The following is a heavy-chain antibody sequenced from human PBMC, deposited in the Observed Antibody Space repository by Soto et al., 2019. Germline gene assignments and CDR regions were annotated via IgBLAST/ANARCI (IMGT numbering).Heavy chain of an antibody. CDR3: ARDRGIVVVPAINGVFDI. Sequence: PGGSLRLSCAASGFTFSDYYMSWIRQAPGKGLEWVSYISSGGSTIYYADSVKGRFTISRDNSKNTLYLQMNSLRAEDTAVYYCARDRGIVVVPAINGVFDIWGQGTMVTVSS. D-gene: IGHD2-2*01. CDR1: GFTFSDYY. J-gene: IGHJ3*02. V-gene: IGHV3-11*04. CDR2: ISSGGSTI.